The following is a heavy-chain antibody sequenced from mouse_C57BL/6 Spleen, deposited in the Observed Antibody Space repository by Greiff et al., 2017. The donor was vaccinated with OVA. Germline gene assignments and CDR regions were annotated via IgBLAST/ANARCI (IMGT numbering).Heavy chain of an antibody. Sequence: QVQLQQPGAELVRPGSSVKLSCKASGYTFTSYWMHWVKQRPIQGLEWIGNIDPSDSETHYNQKFKDKATLTVDKSSSTAYMHLSSLTSEDSAVYYCARSDYGNYEAYWGQGTLVTVSA. V-gene: IGHV1-52*01. CDR1: GYTFTSYW. J-gene: IGHJ3*01. CDR2: IDPSDSET. CDR3: ARSDYGNYEAY. D-gene: IGHD2-1*01.